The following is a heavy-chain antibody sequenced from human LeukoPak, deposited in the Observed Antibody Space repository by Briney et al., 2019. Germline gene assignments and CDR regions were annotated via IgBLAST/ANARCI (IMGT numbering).Heavy chain of an antibody. CDR2: INPNSGGT. V-gene: IGHV1-2*02. CDR3: ARGVVLRYFNWFDP. CDR1: GYTFTGYY. D-gene: IGHD3-9*01. J-gene: IGHJ5*02. Sequence: ASVKVSCKASGYTFTGYYMHWVRQAPGQGLEWMGWINPNSGGTNYAQKFQGRVTMTRDTSISTAHMELSRLRSDDTAVYYCARGVVLRYFNWFDPWGQGTLVTVSS.